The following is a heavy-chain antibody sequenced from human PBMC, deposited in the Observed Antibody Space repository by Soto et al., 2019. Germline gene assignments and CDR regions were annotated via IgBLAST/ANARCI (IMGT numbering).Heavy chain of an antibody. CDR3: ARGKWITSDWGPTRENYYEMDV. V-gene: IGHV1-3*01. CDR2: INAGNGNT. CDR1: GYTFTSYA. D-gene: IGHD7-27*01. J-gene: IGHJ6*02. Sequence: GASVKVSCKASGYTFTSYAMHWVRQAPGQRLEWMGWINAGNGNTKYSQKFQGRLTITRDTSASTAYMELSSLRSEDTAVYYCARGKWITSDWGPTRENYYEMDVWGQGTTVTVSS.